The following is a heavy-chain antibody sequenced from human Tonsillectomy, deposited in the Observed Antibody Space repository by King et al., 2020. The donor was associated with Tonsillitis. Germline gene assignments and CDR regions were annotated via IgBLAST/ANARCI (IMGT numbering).Heavy chain of an antibody. CDR2: IKPNSCGT. CDR3: ARDRSIAVASDY. D-gene: IGHD6-19*01. Sequence: VQLVESGAEVKKPGASVKVSCTASGYTFTGYYMHWVRQAPGQGLEWIGWIKPNSCGTNYAQKFQGRVTMTTDTSTSTAYMELSRLRADDTAVYYCARDRSIAVASDYWGQGTLVTVSS. V-gene: IGHV1-2*02. J-gene: IGHJ4*02. CDR1: GYTFTGYY.